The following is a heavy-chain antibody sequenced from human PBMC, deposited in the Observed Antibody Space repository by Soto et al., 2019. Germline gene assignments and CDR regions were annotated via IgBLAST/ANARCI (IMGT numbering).Heavy chain of an antibody. CDR3: ARVRGYDSSGYSPL. CDR2: INGYNGNT. D-gene: IGHD3-22*01. V-gene: IGHV1-18*01. J-gene: IGHJ4*02. Sequence: QIQLVQSGAEVKKPGASVKVSCKASGYTFTSYGISWVRQAPGQGLEWMGWINGYNGNTNYAQKLQGRVTMTTDTSTTTAYMELRSQRSDDTAVYYCARVRGYDSSGYSPLWGQGTLVTVSS. CDR1: GYTFTSYG.